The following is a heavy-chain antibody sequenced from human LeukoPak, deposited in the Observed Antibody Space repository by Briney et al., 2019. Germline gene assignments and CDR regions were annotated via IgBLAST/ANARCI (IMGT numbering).Heavy chain of an antibody. V-gene: IGHV1-69*05. CDR3: ARATDFWSGPFDY. J-gene: IGHJ4*02. D-gene: IGHD3-3*01. Sequence: GASVKVPCKASGGTFSSYAISWVRQAPGQGLEWMGRIIPIFGTANYAQKFQGRVTITTDESTSTAYMELSSLRSEDTAVYYCARATDFWSGPFDYWGQGTLVTVSS. CDR2: IIPIFGTA. CDR1: GGTFSSYA.